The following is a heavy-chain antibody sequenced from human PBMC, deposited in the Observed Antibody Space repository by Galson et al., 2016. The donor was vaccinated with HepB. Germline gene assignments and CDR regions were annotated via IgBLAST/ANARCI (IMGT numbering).Heavy chain of an antibody. V-gene: IGHV2-70*01. Sequence: PALVKPTQTLTLTCTFSGFSLSTSGMSVTWIRQPPGKALEWLALIDWDDDKYYNTSLETRLAISKDTSKNQVVLTMTNMDPVDTATYYCARFLQIPARRGEYDYYGMDVWGQGTTLTVS. J-gene: IGHJ6*02. D-gene: IGHD6-6*01. CDR1: GFSLSTSGMS. CDR2: IDWDDDK. CDR3: ARFLQIPARRGEYDYYGMDV.